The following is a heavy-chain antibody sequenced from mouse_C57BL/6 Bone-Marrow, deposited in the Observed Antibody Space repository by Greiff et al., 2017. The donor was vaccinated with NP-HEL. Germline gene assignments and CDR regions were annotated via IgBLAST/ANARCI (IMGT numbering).Heavy chain of an antibody. Sequence: VKVVESGGGLVQPRGSLKLSCAASGFTFSDYYMYWVRQTPEKRLEWVAYISNGGGSTYYPDTVKGRFTISRDNAKNTLYLQMSRLKSEDTAMYYCARQRYYYGSSYRLDWYFDVWGTGTTVTVSS. CDR3: ARQRYYYGSSYRLDWYFDV. V-gene: IGHV5-12*01. D-gene: IGHD1-1*01. CDR2: ISNGGGST. CDR1: GFTFSDYY. J-gene: IGHJ1*03.